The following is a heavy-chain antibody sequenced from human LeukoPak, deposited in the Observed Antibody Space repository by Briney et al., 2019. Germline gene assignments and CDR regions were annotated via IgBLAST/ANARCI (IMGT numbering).Heavy chain of an antibody. D-gene: IGHD2/OR15-2a*01. CDR3: VSFYETY. J-gene: IGHJ4*02. CDR1: GFTFSSYS. CDR2: ISSSSLSK. V-gene: IGHV3-48*04. Sequence: GGSLRLSCAASGFTFSSYSMNWVRQAPGKGLEWVSYISSSSLSKYYADSVKGRFTISKDNAKNTVYLQMNSLRAEDTAVYYCVSFYETYWGRGTLVTVSS.